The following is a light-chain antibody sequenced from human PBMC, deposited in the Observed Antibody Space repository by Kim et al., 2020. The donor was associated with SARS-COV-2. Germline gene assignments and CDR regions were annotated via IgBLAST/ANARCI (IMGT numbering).Light chain of an antibody. CDR2: GAS. CDR1: QDISSY. Sequence: VSPGDSSTISCTASQDISSYLAWYQQKPGHAPRLLIYGASTWPSGVSYRFSGSGSGTQFTLTISSLQSEDFATYYCQQYYHWPRTFGQGTKVDIK. J-gene: IGKJ1*01. CDR3: QQYYHWPRT. V-gene: IGKV3-15*01.